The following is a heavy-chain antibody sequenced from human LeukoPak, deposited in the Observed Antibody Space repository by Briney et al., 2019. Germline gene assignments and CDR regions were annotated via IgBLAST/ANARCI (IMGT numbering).Heavy chain of an antibody. Sequence: TGGSLRLSCAASGFTFDDYAMHWVRQAPGKGLEWVSDISWNSGNIGYADSVRGRFTISRDNNKNSLYLQMNSLSPEDTAVYYCVKDTSSGYYHDAFDFWGQGTMVAVSS. V-gene: IGHV3-9*01. J-gene: IGHJ3*01. CDR3: VKDTSSGYYHDAFDF. CDR1: GFTFDDYA. D-gene: IGHD3-22*01. CDR2: ISWNSGNI.